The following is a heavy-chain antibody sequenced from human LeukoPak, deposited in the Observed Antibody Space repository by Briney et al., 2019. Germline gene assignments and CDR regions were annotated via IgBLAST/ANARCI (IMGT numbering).Heavy chain of an antibody. CDR1: GCTCTDYD. V-gene: IGHV1-2*02. J-gene: IGHJ4*02. Sequence: ASVKVSCKTAGCTCTDYDIHWVRLAPGQGREGMGYINPHSGVTGFPQCFRGGVTLTTDTSISAAYMDLGSLTSDDTAIYYCVREGNQVLTKNFDLGGQGALVTVSS. CDR2: INPHSGVT. CDR3: VREGNQVLTKNFDL. D-gene: IGHD4-23*01.